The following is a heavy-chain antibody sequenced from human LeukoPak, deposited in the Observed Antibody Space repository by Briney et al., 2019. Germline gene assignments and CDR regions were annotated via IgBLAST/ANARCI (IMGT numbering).Heavy chain of an antibody. D-gene: IGHD3-22*01. CDR2: MYLSGTT. CDR3: AGLVGRYSSGLYYYYFDY. Sequence: GTLSLTCTVSGDSINSLDLWSWVRQPPGKGLEWIGEMYLSGTTHSNPSVKSRVTISIDKSKNQFFLNLSSVTAADTAVYYCAGLVGRYSSGLYYYYFDYWGQGTLVTVSS. J-gene: IGHJ4*02. V-gene: IGHV4-4*02. CDR1: GDSINSLDL.